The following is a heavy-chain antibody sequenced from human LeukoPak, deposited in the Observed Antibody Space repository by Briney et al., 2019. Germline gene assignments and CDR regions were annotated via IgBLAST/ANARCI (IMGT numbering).Heavy chain of an antibody. V-gene: IGHV3-23*01. CDR2: ISGSGGSTYYAGGST. CDR1: GFTFANYG. CDR3: AKDSPILTI. Sequence: GGSLRLSFAASGFTFANYGMSWVRQAPGKGLEWVSAISGSGGSTYYAGGSTYYADSVKGRFTISRDNSKNTLYLQMNSLRAEDTAVYYCAKDSPILTIWGQGTMVTVSS. J-gene: IGHJ3*02.